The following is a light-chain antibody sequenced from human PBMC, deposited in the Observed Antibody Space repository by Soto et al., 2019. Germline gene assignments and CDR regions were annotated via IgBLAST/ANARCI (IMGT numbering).Light chain of an antibody. CDR2: EAY. CDR1: QKIYSNY. CDR3: QQFCSAAPWT. J-gene: IGKJ1*01. V-gene: IGKV3-20*01. Sequence: EIVLTQSPGTLSLSPGDRAVLSCRASQKIYSNYVAWYQQKPGQAPGIIIYEAYSRATGIPDRFSGTGSGTSFTPTVSRLEPEDFGIYYCQQFCSAAPWTFGQGTKVE.